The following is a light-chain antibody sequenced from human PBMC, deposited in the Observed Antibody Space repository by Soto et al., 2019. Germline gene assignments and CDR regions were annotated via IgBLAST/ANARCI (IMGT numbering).Light chain of an antibody. Sequence: DIQMTQSPSTLSASVGDRVTITSRASQSISNWLAWYQHKPGKAPKLLIYKASTLESGVPSRFSGSGSGTEFPLTISSLQPDDFATYYCQQYNGYWTFGQGTKVEIK. CDR1: QSISNW. CDR2: KAS. V-gene: IGKV1-5*03. CDR3: QQYNGYWT. J-gene: IGKJ1*01.